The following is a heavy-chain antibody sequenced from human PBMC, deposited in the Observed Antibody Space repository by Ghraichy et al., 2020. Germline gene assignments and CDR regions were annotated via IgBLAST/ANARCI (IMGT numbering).Heavy chain of an antibody. Sequence: GGSLRLSCAASGFTFSSYWMSWVRQAPGKGLEWVANIKQDGSEKYYVDSVKGRFTISRDNAKNSLYLQMNSLRAEDTAVYYCARDELGVPVDYGMDVWGQGTTVTVSS. CDR3: ARDELGVPVDYGMDV. J-gene: IGHJ6*02. V-gene: IGHV3-7*01. CDR2: IKQDGSEK. CDR1: GFTFSSYW. D-gene: IGHD6-13*01.